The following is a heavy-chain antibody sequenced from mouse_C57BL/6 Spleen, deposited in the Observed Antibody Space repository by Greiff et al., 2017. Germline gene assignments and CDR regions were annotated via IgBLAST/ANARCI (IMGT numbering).Heavy chain of an antibody. CDR3: ARNPYYGSSPWFAY. V-gene: IGHV1-50*01. CDR1: GYTFTSYW. D-gene: IGHD1-1*01. CDR2: IDPSDSYT. J-gene: IGHJ3*01. Sequence: QVQLQQPGAELVKPGASVKLSCKASGYTFTSYWMQWVKQRPGQGLEWIGEIDPSDSYTNYNQKFKGKATLPVDTSSSTAYMQLSSLTSEDSAVYYCARNPYYGSSPWFAYWGQGTLVTVSA.